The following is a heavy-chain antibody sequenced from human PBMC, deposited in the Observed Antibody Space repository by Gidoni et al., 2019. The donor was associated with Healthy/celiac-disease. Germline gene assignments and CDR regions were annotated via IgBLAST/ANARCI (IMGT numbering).Heavy chain of an antibody. Sequence: QVQLQQWGAGLLKPSETLSLTCAVYGGSFSGYYWSWIRQPPRKGLEWIGEINHSGSTNYNPSLKSRVTISVDTSKNQFSLKLSSVTAADTAVYYCARGLLGYNWFDPWGQGTLVTVSS. D-gene: IGHD2-8*02. V-gene: IGHV4-34*01. CDR2: INHSGST. CDR3: ARGLLGYNWFDP. CDR1: GGSFSGYY. J-gene: IGHJ5*02.